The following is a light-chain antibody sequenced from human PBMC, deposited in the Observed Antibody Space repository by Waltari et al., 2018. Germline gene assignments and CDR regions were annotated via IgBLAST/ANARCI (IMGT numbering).Light chain of an antibody. Sequence: EILLTQSPATLSLSPGERATLSCRASQSVSSYLAWYQQKPGQAPRLLIYDASNRATGIPARFSGSGSGTDFTLTTSSLEPEDFAVYYCQQRSNWRHTFGQGTKLEIK. J-gene: IGKJ2*01. CDR1: QSVSSY. V-gene: IGKV3-11*01. CDR2: DAS. CDR3: QQRSNWRHT.